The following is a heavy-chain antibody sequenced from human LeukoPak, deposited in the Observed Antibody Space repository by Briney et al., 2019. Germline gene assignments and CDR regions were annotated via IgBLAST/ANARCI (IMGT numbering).Heavy chain of an antibody. CDR1: GFTLSSYN. V-gene: IGHV3-21*01. J-gene: IGHJ6*03. CDR3: ARGPTYYYYMDV. CDR2: ISYRSSDI. Sequence: GGSLRLSCAASGFTLSSYNMKWVRQAPGKGLEWVSSISYRSSDIEYADSVKGRFTISRDNTKKSLYLQMSGLRAEDTAVYYCARGPTYYYYMDVWGKGTTVTVSS.